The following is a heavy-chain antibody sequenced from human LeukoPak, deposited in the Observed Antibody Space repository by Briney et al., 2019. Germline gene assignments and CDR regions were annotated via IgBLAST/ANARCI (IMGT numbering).Heavy chain of an antibody. D-gene: IGHD1-1*01. CDR3: ARHPGTGTRWYFDY. V-gene: IGHV5-51*01. Sequence: GEPRHISAQGSGSPFASSWIGGVRQLPGKGLEWMGIIYPGDSDTTYSPSFQGQVTISADKSISTAYLQWSSLKASDTAMYYCARHPGTGTRWYFDYWGQGTLVTVSS. CDR1: GSPFASSW. J-gene: IGHJ4*02. CDR2: IYPGDSDT.